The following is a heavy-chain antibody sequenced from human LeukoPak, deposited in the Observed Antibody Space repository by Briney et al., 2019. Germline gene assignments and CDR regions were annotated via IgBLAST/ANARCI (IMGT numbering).Heavy chain of an antibody. Sequence: GRSLRLSCAASGFTFDDYAMHWVRQAPGKGLEWVSGISWNSGSIGYADSVKGRFTIPRDNAKNSLYLQMNSLRAEDTALYYCAKDILRTVTTLLPDYWGQGTLVTVSS. J-gene: IGHJ4*02. CDR3: AKDILRTVTTLLPDY. D-gene: IGHD4-17*01. CDR2: ISWNSGSI. CDR1: GFTFDDYA. V-gene: IGHV3-9*01.